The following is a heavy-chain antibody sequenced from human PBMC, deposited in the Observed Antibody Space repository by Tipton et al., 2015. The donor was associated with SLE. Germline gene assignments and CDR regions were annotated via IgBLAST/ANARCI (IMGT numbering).Heavy chain of an antibody. Sequence: TLSLTCTVSGGSISSYYWSWIRQPPGKGLEWIGYIHNSGITNFNPSLRSRVTISIDTSKNQLSLKLTSVTAADTALYYCARGVAHYYDSGSFDIWGQGTMVTVSS. V-gene: IGHV4-59*12. CDR2: IHNSGIT. J-gene: IGHJ3*02. D-gene: IGHD3-22*01. CDR1: GGSISSYY. CDR3: ARGVAHYYDSGSFDI.